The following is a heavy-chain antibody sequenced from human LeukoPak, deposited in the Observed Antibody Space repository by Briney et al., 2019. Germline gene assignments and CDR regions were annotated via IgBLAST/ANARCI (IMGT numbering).Heavy chain of an antibody. CDR2: IYHSGST. V-gene: IGHV4-30-2*01. D-gene: IGHD1-1*01. CDR1: GGSISSGGYS. Sequence: SETLSLTCAVSGGSISSGGYSWSWIRQPPGKGLEWIGYIYHSGSTYYNPSLKSRVTISVDRSKNQFSLKLSSVTAADTAVYYCARVNDGWAFDYWGQGTLVTVSS. CDR3: ARVNDGWAFDY. J-gene: IGHJ4*02.